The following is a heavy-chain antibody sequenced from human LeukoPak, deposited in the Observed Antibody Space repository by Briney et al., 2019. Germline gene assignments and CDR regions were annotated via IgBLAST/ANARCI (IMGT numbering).Heavy chain of an antibody. V-gene: IGHV1-8*01. Sequence: ASVKVSCKASGYTFTSYDINWVRQATGPGLEWMGWMNPNSGNTGYAQKFQGRVTMTRNTSISTAYMELSSLRSEDTAVYYCARYSSSCGAFDIWGQGTMVTVSS. CDR1: GYTFTSYD. CDR2: MNPNSGNT. D-gene: IGHD6-13*01. CDR3: ARYSSSCGAFDI. J-gene: IGHJ3*02.